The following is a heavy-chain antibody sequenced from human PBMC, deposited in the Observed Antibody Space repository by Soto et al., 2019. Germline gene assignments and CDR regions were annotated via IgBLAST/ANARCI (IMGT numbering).Heavy chain of an antibody. V-gene: IGHV5-10-1*01. CDR1: GYSFTSYW. CDR3: ARHDIAVAGTLLIDY. CDR2: IDPSDSYT. D-gene: IGHD6-19*01. J-gene: IGHJ4*02. Sequence: PGESLKISCKGSGYSFTSYWISWVRQMPGKGLEWMGRIDPSDSYTNYSPSFQGHVTISADKSISTAYLQWSSLKASDTAMYYCARHDIAVAGTLLIDYWGQGTLVTVSS.